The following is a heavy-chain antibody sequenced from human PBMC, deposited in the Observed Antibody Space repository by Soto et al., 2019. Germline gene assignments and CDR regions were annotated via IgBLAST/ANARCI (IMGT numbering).Heavy chain of an antibody. CDR1: GASIRSTDYY. V-gene: IGHV4-30-4*01. CDR3: VRTARQGAVAPHWFDR. D-gene: IGHD2-21*02. J-gene: IGHJ5*02. CDR2: VYYAGST. Sequence: SETLSLTCTVSGASIRSTDYYWSWIRQAPGKGLEWIGYVYYAGSTYYNPSLMSRLTISVDTSKNQFSLKLTSVTAAETAVYYCVRTARQGAVAPHWFDRWGQGTQVTVSS.